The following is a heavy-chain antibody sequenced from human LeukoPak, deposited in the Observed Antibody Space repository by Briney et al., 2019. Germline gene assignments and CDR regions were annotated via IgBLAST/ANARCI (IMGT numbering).Heavy chain of an antibody. CDR3: ASQERRDYDFWSGSRDTFDP. CDR1: GVSISSSNSY. V-gene: IGHV4-39*07. J-gene: IGHJ5*02. Sequence: SETLSLTCTVSGVSISSSNSYWGWIRQPPGKGLEWIGSIYHSGSTYYNPSLKSRVTISVDTSKNQFSLKLSSVTAADTAVYYCASQERRDYDFWSGSRDTFDPWGQGTLVTVSS. D-gene: IGHD3-3*01. CDR2: IYHSGST.